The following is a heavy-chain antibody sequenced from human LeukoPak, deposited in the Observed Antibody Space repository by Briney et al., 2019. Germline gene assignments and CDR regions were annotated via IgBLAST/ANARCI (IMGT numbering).Heavy chain of an antibody. CDR2: INPNTGGA. V-gene: IGHV1-2*04. D-gene: IGHD1-26*01. J-gene: IGHJ4*02. CDR3: ARDLTSTSHWEFDY. Sequence: GASVKVSCKASGYAFADYFIHWVREAPGQGLEWMGRINPNTGGAEYAPKFQGWVTMTRDTSISTAYVEVNRLISDDTAVYYCARDLTSTSHWEFDYWGQGTLVIVSS. CDR1: GYAFADYF.